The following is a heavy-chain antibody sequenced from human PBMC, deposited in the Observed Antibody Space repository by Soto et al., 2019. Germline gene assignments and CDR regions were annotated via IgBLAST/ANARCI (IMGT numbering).Heavy chain of an antibody. J-gene: IGHJ4*02. V-gene: IGHV3-30-3*01. CDR2: ISYDGSNK. D-gene: IGHD3-22*01. CDR3: ARAKLERDSSGYYGY. CDR1: GFTFSSYA. Sequence: QVQLVASGGGVVQPGRSLRLSCAASGFTFSSYAMHWVRQAPGKGLEWLAVISYDGSNKYYADSVKGRFTISRDNSKNTLYLQKNSLRADDTAVYYCARAKLERDSSGYYGYWGQGTLVTVSS.